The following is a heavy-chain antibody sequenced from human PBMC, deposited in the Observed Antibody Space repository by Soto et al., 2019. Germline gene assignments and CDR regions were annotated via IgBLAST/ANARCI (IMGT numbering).Heavy chain of an antibody. CDR3: ARWGYNWNDGDYYYYGMDV. J-gene: IGHJ6*02. CDR2: MNPNSGNT. Sequence: GASVKVSCKASGYTFTSYDINWVRQATGQGLEWMGWMNPNSGNTGYAQKFQGRVTMTRNTSISTAYMELSSLRSEDTAVYYCARWGYNWNDGDYYYYGMDVWGQGTTVTVSS. CDR1: GYTFTSYD. D-gene: IGHD1-1*01. V-gene: IGHV1-8*01.